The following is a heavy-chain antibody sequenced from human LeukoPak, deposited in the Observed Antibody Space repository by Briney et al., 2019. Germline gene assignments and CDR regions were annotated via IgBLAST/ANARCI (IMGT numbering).Heavy chain of an antibody. CDR3: ARQSIAVITCFDP. J-gene: IGHJ5*02. CDR1: DDSIATTRDY. CDR2: ISYSGKT. D-gene: IGHD6-19*01. V-gene: IGHV4-39*01. Sequence: PSETLSLTCFVSDDSIATTRDYWAWIRRPPGKGLEWIGSISYSGKTYYYPSLKSRVTISVDSSKKHFSLRLTSVTAADSAIHYCARQSIAVITCFDPWGQGTQVTVSS.